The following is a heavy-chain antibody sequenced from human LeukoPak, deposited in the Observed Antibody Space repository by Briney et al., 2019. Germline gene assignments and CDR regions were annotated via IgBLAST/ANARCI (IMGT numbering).Heavy chain of an antibody. Sequence: GGSLRLSCAASGFTFSSCAMSWVRQAPGKGLEWVANIKQDGSEKYYVDSVKGRFTISRDNAKNSLYLQMNSLRAEDTAVYYCARDPVYYDSSGYFVYWGQGTLVTVSS. CDR3: ARDPVYYDSSGYFVY. J-gene: IGHJ4*02. CDR2: IKQDGSEK. D-gene: IGHD3-22*01. CDR1: GFTFSSCA. V-gene: IGHV3-7*01.